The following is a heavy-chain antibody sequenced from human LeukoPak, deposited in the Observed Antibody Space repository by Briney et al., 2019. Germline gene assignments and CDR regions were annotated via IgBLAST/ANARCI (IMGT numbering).Heavy chain of an antibody. CDR3: ARDRYYGSGSYFYYYYYMDV. V-gene: IGHV3-7*01. Sequence: GGSLRLSCVVSGFTFSSYWMTWVRQAPGKGLEWVANIRQDGSEKYYVDSVKGRFTISRDNAKNSLYLQMNSLRAEDTAVHYCARDRYYGSGSYFYYYYYMDVWGKGTTVTISS. D-gene: IGHD3-10*01. CDR2: IRQDGSEK. CDR1: GFTFSSYW. J-gene: IGHJ6*03.